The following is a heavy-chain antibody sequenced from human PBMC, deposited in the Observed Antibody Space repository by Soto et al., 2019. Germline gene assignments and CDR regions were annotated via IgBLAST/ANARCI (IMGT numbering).Heavy chain of an antibody. Sequence: EVQLLESGGGLVQPGGSLRLSCVASGFTFSRYAMTWVRRAPGKGLEWVSLIGGSGTRTYCAASVKGRFTISRDNPKNTLYLQLNSLRAEDTAIYYCARNRGDIGDYGMDVWGQGTTVTVSS. D-gene: IGHD2-15*01. CDR3: ARNRGDIGDYGMDV. CDR1: GFTFSRYA. CDR2: IGGSGTRT. V-gene: IGHV3-23*01. J-gene: IGHJ6*02.